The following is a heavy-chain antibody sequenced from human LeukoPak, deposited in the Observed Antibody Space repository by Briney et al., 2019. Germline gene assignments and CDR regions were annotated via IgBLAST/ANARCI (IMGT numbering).Heavy chain of an antibody. Sequence: GAAVKVTCKASGGTFSSYAISGVRQAPGQGLEWMGGIIPIFGTANYAQKFQGRVTITTDESTSTAYMELSSLRSEDTAVYYCAREAVTAMVKRFDYWGQGTLVTVSS. J-gene: IGHJ4*02. CDR1: GGTFSSYA. CDR3: AREAVTAMVKRFDY. CDR2: IIPIFGTA. V-gene: IGHV1-69*05. D-gene: IGHD5-18*01.